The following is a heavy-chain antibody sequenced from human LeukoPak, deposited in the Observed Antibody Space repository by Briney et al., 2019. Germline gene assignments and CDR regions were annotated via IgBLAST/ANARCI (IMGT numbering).Heavy chain of an antibody. V-gene: IGHV3-23*01. Sequence: GGSPRLSCAASGFTFSSYAMSWVRQAPGKGLEWVSAISGSGGSTYYADSVKGRFTISRDISKNTLFLQMDSLRAEDTAVYYCAKGRSNYYYYAMDVWGQGTTVTVSS. CDR3: AKGRSNYYYYAMDV. J-gene: IGHJ6*02. D-gene: IGHD5/OR15-5a*01. CDR1: GFTFSSYA. CDR2: ISGSGGST.